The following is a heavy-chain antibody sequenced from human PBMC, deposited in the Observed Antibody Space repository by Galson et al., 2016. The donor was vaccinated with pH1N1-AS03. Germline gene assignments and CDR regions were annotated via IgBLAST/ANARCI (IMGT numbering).Heavy chain of an antibody. D-gene: IGHD3-10*01. CDR3: ARSGSGSFYEGDF. V-gene: IGHV1-18*01. J-gene: IGHJ4*02. CDR1: GYTFTNYG. Sequence: SVKVSCKASGYTFTNYGISWVRQAPGQGLEYMGWIGTYTIYAQKPQGRVTITTDTSTSTAYMELRSLRSDDTAVYYCARSGSGSFYEGDFWGQGTLVSVSS. CDR2: IGTYT.